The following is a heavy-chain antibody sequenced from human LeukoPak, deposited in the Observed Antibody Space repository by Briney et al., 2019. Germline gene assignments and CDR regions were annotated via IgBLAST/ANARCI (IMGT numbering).Heavy chain of an antibody. CDR1: GFTFSSYW. CDR3: ARSTISGLSWFDS. CDR2: INSDGSST. J-gene: IGHJ5*01. Sequence: GGSLRLSCAASGFTFSSYWVHWVRQAPGKGLVWVSRINSDGSSTSYADSVKGRFTISRDNAKNTLYLQMNSLRAEDTAVYYCARSTISGLSWFDSWGQGTLVTVSS. D-gene: IGHD3-3*01. V-gene: IGHV3-74*01.